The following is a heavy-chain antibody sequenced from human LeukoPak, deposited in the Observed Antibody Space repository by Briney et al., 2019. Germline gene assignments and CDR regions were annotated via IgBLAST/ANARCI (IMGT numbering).Heavy chain of an antibody. D-gene: IGHD5-18*01. CDR1: GGSIGTSY. Sequence: TSETLSLTCAVSGGSIGTSYWSWIRQPPGKGLEWIGYFSYSGNTNDNPSLKSRVTVSVDSSKNQFSLELSSLAASHPALYYCARQLYTSMSPFEYWGQGTLVSVSS. CDR3: ARQLYTSMSPFEY. V-gene: IGHV4-59*08. CDR2: FSYSGNT. J-gene: IGHJ4*02.